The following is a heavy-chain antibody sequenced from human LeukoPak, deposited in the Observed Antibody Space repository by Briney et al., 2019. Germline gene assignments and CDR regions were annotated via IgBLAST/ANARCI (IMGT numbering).Heavy chain of an antibody. Sequence: SETLSLTCTVSGGSISSYYWSWIRQPPGKGLEWIGYIYYSGSTNHNPSLKSRVTISVDTSKNQFSLKLSSVTAADTAVYYCATQRSTEFDYWGQGTLVTVSS. CDR2: IYYSGST. CDR1: GGSISSYY. J-gene: IGHJ4*02. D-gene: IGHD2-2*01. CDR3: ATQRSTEFDY. V-gene: IGHV4-59*01.